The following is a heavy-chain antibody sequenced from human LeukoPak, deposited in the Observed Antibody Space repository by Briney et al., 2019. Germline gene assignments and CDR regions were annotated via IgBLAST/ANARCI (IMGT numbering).Heavy chain of an antibody. CDR1: GFTFDAYE. CDR2: ISGSGRTI. D-gene: IGHD2-8*01. J-gene: IGHJ5*01. CDR3: ARALYGRFDS. Sequence: GGSLRLSCVGSGFTFDAYEVNWVRQAPGKGLEWDSYISGSGRTIYYADSVKGRFTISWDNAKNSVSLQMNRLRADDTATYYCARALYGRFDSWGQGTLVTVSS. V-gene: IGHV3-48*03.